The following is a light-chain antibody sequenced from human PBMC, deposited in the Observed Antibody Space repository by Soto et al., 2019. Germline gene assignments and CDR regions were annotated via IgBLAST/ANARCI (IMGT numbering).Light chain of an antibody. CDR2: DAS. V-gene: IGKV1-5*01. Sequence: DIQMTQSPSTLSASVGDRVTITCRASQSMSNWLAWYQQKPGIAPKLLIYDASNLESGVPSRFSGSGSGTEFSLTISSLQPDDFATYYCQQYNNYPGTFGQGTKVDIK. CDR3: QQYNNYPGT. CDR1: QSMSNW. J-gene: IGKJ2*01.